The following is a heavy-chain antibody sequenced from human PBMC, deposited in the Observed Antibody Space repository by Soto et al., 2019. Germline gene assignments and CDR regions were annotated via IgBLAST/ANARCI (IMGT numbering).Heavy chain of an antibody. CDR3: ATPGVAVAGYYYYGMDV. V-gene: IGHV1-69*06. Sequence: GASVKVSCKASGGTFSSYAISWVRQAPGQGLEWMGGIIPIFGTANYAQKFQGRVTITADKSTSTAYMELSSLRSEDTAVYYCATPGVAVAGYYYYGMDVWGQGTTVTVSS. D-gene: IGHD6-19*01. CDR1: GGTFSSYA. CDR2: IIPIFGTA. J-gene: IGHJ6*02.